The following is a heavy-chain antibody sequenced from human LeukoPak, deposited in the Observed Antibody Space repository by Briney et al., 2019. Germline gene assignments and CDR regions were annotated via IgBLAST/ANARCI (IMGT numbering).Heavy chain of an antibody. Sequence: PSETLSLTCTVSGXSISSYYWSWIRQPPGKGLEWIGYIYYSGTTHYKSSLKSRVTISVDTSKNQFSLRLSSVTAADTALYYCARHSAYSPHYFDYWGQGTLVTVSS. V-gene: IGHV4-59*08. CDR1: GXSISSYY. CDR3: ARHSAYSPHYFDY. D-gene: IGHD1-26*01. J-gene: IGHJ4*02. CDR2: IYYSGTT.